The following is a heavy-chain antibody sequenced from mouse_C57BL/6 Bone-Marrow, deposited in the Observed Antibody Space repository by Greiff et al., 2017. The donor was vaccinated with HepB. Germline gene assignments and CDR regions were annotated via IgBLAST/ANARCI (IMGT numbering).Heavy chain of an antibody. Sequence: VQLQQSGAELARPGASVKLSCKASGYTFTSYGISWVKQRTGQGLEWIGEIYPRSGNTFYNEKFKGKATLTADKSSSTAYMELRSLTSEDSAVYFCARRGYYGSPDYWGQGTTLTVSS. D-gene: IGHD1-1*01. J-gene: IGHJ2*01. CDR2: IYPRSGNT. V-gene: IGHV1-81*01. CDR3: ARRGYYGSPDY. CDR1: GYTFTSYG.